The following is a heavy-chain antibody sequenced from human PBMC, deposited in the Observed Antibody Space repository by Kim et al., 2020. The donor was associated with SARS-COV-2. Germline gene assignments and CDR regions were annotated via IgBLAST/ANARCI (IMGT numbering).Heavy chain of an antibody. CDR3: ARSRVMGATTPFDY. V-gene: IGHV1-46*01. Sequence: FQGIVTLTWDTSTSTVYMALSSLRSEDTAVYYCARSRVMGATTPFDYWGQGTLVTVSS. D-gene: IGHD1-26*01. J-gene: IGHJ4*02.